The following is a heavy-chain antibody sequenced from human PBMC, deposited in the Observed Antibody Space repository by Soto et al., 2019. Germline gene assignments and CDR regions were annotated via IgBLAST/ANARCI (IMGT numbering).Heavy chain of an antibody. D-gene: IGHD1-26*01. CDR3: ARAPSGSYPEFDY. CDR2: ITYDGSNQ. V-gene: IGHV3-30-3*01. Sequence: GGSLRLSCAASGFIFSSYTMHWVRQAPGKGLEWVGVITYDGSNQYYADSVKGRFTISRDNSRNMLFLQMNSLRPDDTAVYYCARAPSGSYPEFDYWGQGYLATAYS. CDR1: GFIFSSYT. J-gene: IGHJ4*02.